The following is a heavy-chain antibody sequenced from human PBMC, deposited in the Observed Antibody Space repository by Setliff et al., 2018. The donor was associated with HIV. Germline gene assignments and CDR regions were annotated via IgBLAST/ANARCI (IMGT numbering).Heavy chain of an antibody. CDR3: ATDPVDGSSY. D-gene: IGHD3-10*01. J-gene: IGHJ4*02. CDR1: GFPFSISP. V-gene: IGHV3-74*01. CDR2: INAAGGNT. Sequence: HPGGSLRLSCAVSGFPFSISPMNWVRLPPGKGPVWLSRINAAGGNTNYVDSVKGRFTISRDNAGSTVYLQMSSLRAEDTAVYYCATDPVDGSSYWGQGTLVTVSS.